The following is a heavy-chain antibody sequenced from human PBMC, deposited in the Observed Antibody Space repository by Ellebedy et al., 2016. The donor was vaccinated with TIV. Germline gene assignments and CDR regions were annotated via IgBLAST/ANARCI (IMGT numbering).Heavy chain of an antibody. Sequence: GESLKISCAASRFTFSIYAMSWVRQAPGKGLEWVSAISPGGGNTYYADSVKGRFTISRDNSKNTLYLQMNSLRAEDTAAYYCAKHGGHSSTSIDWWGQGTLVTVSS. CDR2: ISPGGGNT. CDR3: AKHGGHSSTSIDW. D-gene: IGHD2-2*01. CDR1: RFTFSIYA. J-gene: IGHJ4*02. V-gene: IGHV3-23*01.